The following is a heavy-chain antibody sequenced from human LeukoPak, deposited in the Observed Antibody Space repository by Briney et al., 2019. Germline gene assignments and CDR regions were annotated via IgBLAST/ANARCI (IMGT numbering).Heavy chain of an antibody. CDR2: IYYSGST. J-gene: IGHJ4*02. CDR3: ARLDVDTAMVFDY. V-gene: IGHV4-59*01. D-gene: IGHD5-18*01. CDR1: GGSISSYY. Sequence: PSETLSLTCTVSGGSISSYYWSWLRQPPGKGLEWSGYIYYSGSTNYNPSLKSGVTISVDTSKNQFSLKLSSVTAADTAVYYCARLDVDTAMVFDYWGQGTLVTVSS.